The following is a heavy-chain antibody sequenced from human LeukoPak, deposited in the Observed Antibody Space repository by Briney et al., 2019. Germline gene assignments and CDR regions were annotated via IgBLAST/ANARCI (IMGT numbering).Heavy chain of an antibody. V-gene: IGHV3-30*02. CDR2: IRSDNSKK. J-gene: IGHJ5*02. Sequence: GGSLRLSCGASGFTFSRSGMHWVRQAPGKGLEWVAFIRSDNSKKYYADSVKGRFTISRDNSKNTVYLQMSSLRAEDTAVYYCARGHNIGAMVRGYNWFDPWGQGTLVTVSS. D-gene: IGHD3-10*01. CDR1: GFTFSRSG. CDR3: ARGHNIGAMVRGYNWFDP.